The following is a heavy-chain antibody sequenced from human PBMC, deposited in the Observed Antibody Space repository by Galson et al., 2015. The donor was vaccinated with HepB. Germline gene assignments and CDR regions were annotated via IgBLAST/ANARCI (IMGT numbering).Heavy chain of an antibody. D-gene: IGHD5-12*01. CDR2: IYSGGPT. V-gene: IGHV3-66*02. J-gene: IGHJ6*02. CDR1: GFTVSSSY. CDR3: ARANFKGVSASGYYQNYYNSMDV. Sequence: SLRLSCAASGFTVSSSYMTWVRQAPGKGLYWVSIIYSGGPTYYAESVKGRFTISRDNSKNTLYLQMNSLRAEDTAVYYCARANFKGVSASGYYQNYYNSMDVWGQGTTVTVSS.